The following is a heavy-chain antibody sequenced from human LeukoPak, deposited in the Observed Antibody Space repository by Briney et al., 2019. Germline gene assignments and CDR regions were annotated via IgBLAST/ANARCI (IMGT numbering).Heavy chain of an antibody. CDR2: IYYSGST. Sequence: SETLSLTCTVSGGSITYYYWSWIRQPPGRGLEWIGYIYYSGSTNYNPSLKSRVTISVDTSKNQFSLKLSSVTAADTAVYYCARARPGIEVAVTYWFDPWGQGAPVTVSS. V-gene: IGHV4-59*01. CDR1: GGSITYYY. J-gene: IGHJ5*02. CDR3: ARARPGIEVAVTYWFDP. D-gene: IGHD6-19*01.